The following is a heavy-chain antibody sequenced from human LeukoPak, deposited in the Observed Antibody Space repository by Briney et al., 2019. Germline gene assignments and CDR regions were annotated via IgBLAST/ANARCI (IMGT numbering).Heavy chain of an antibody. J-gene: IGHJ4*02. D-gene: IGHD3-3*01. Sequence: PSETLSLTCTVSNYSISSGYYWAWIRPPPGKGLEWIGNIYHSGNTYYNPSLKSRVSLSVDTSENQFSLKLSSVTAADTAVYYCARWSDNTIPRRVFDYWGQGTLVTVSS. CDR3: ARWSDNTIPRRVFDY. CDR1: NYSISSGYY. V-gene: IGHV4-38-2*02. CDR2: IYHSGNT.